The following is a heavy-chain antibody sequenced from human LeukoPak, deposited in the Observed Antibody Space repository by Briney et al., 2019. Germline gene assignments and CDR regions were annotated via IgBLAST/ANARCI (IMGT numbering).Heavy chain of an antibody. V-gene: IGHV4-34*01. CDR1: GGSFSGYY. CDR3: ARTFNYYDSSGTWSFDI. CDR2: INHSGST. D-gene: IGHD3-22*01. Sequence: PSETLSLTCAVYGGSFSGYYWSWIRQPPGKGLEWIGEINHSGSTNYNPSLKSRVTISVDTSKNQFSLKLSSVTAADTAVYYCARTFNYYDSSGTWSFDIWGQGTMVTVSS. J-gene: IGHJ3*02.